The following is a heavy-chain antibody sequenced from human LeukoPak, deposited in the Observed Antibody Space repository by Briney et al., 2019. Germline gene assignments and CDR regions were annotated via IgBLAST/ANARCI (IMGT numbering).Heavy chain of an antibody. CDR2: IIPIFGTA. V-gene: IGHV1-69*06. Sequence: GSSVKVSCKASGGTFSSYAISWVRQAPGQGLEWMGGIIPIFGTANYAQKFQGRVTITADKSTSTAYMELSSLRSDDTAVYYCARDVPMIDTDYYYYMDVWGKGTTVTVSS. CDR3: ARDVPMIDTDYYYYMDV. CDR1: GGTFSSYA. J-gene: IGHJ6*03. D-gene: IGHD3-22*01.